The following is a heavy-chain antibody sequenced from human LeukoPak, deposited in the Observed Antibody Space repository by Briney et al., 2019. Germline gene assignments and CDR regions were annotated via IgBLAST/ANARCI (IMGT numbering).Heavy chain of an antibody. D-gene: IGHD3-22*01. CDR3: ARASDRTITMIVVVIGDRGAFDI. J-gene: IGHJ3*02. CDR2: IRQDEGEK. Sequence: GGSLRLSCAASGFTFSNFWMHWVCQAPGKGLEWVANIRQDEGEKYYVASVKGRFTISRDNSKNTLYLQMNSLRAEDTAVYYCARASDRTITMIVVVIGDRGAFDIWGQGTMVTVSS. V-gene: IGHV3-7*01. CDR1: GFTFSNFW.